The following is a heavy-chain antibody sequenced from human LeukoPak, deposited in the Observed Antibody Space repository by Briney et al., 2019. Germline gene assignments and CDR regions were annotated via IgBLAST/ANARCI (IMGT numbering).Heavy chain of an antibody. CDR1: GYTFTSYG. CDR2: ISAYNGNT. CDR3: AREGGDSSPDAFDI. Sequence: ASVKVSCKASGYTFTSYGISWVRQAPGQGLEWMGWISAYNGNTNYAQKFQGRVTMTRDTSISTAYMELSRLRSDDTAVYYCAREGGDSSPDAFDIWGQGTMVTVSS. J-gene: IGHJ3*02. V-gene: IGHV1-18*01. D-gene: IGHD6-19*01.